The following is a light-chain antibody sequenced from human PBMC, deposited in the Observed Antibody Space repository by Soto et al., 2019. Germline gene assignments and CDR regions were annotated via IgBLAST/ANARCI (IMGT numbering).Light chain of an antibody. V-gene: IGKV3-15*01. CDR1: QSVSNN. CDR2: DAS. J-gene: IGKJ1*01. CDR3: QQYNNWPPWT. Sequence: IVLTQSPGTLSLSPGERATLSCRASQSVSNNYLAWYQQKPGQAPRLLIYDASTRATGIPDRFSGSGSETEFTLTISSLQSEDYAIYYCQQYNNWPPWTFGQGTKVDNK.